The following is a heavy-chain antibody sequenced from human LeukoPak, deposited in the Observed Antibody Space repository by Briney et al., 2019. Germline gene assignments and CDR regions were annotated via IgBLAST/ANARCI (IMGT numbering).Heavy chain of an antibody. CDR3: APNWFDP. CDR1: GFTFSSNW. V-gene: IGHV3-74*01. Sequence: GGSLRLSCAASGFTFSSNWMHRVRQTPGKGLVWVSRINSDGSITNYADSVKGRFTISRDNAKNTLYLQMNSLRAEDTAVYYCAPNWFDPWGQGTLVTVSS. J-gene: IGHJ5*02. CDR2: INSDGSIT.